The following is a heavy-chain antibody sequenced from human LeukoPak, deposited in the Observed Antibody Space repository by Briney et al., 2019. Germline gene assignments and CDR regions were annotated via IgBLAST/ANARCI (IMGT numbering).Heavy chain of an antibody. J-gene: IGHJ5*02. CDR2: INPSGDNT. Sequence: ASVKVSCKASGYTFTNNFMHWVRQAPGQGLEWIGIINPSGDNTWYAQKFQGRVTMTRDMATSTDYLEVSRLRSEDTAVYYCARDNSLRDTAWWFDPWGQGTLVTVSS. V-gene: IGHV1-46*01. CDR3: ARDNSLRDTAWWFDP. CDR1: GYTFTNNF. D-gene: IGHD5-24*01.